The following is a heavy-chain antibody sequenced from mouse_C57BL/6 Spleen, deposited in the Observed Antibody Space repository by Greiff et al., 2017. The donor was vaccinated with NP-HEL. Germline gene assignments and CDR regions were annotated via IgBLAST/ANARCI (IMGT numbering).Heavy chain of an antibody. Sequence: VQLKESGAELVRPGASVKLSCKASGYTFTDYYINWVKQRPGQGLEWIARIYPGSGNTYYNEKFKGKATLTAEKSSSTAYMQLSSLTSEDSAVYFCARSGSNYDFDYWGQGTTLTVSS. V-gene: IGHV1-76*01. CDR3: ARSGSNYDFDY. CDR2: IYPGSGNT. D-gene: IGHD2-5*01. J-gene: IGHJ2*01. CDR1: GYTFTDYY.